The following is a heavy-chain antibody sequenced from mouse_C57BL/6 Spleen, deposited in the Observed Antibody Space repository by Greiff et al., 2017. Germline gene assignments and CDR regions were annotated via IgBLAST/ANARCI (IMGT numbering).Heavy chain of an antibody. V-gene: IGHV5-17*01. Sequence: EVKLMESGGGLVKPGGSLKLSCAASGFTFSDYGMHWVRQAPEKGLEWVAYISSGSSTIYYAETVKGRFTISRDNAKNTLFLQMTSLRSEDTAMYYCARRADYDDYAMDYWGQGTSVTVSS. CDR3: ARRADYDDYAMDY. CDR1: GFTFSDYG. D-gene: IGHD2-4*01. J-gene: IGHJ4*01. CDR2: ISSGSSTI.